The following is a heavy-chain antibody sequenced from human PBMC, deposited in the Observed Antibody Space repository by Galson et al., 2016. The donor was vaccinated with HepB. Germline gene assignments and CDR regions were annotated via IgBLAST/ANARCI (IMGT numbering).Heavy chain of an antibody. J-gene: IGHJ3*02. D-gene: IGHD3-16*01. CDR3: ARRGAFDNAFDI. CDR2: IFHSGGT. V-gene: IGHV4-4*02. Sequence: ETLSLTCAVSGGSINGRYWWSWVRQPPGKGLEWLGEIFHSGGTNNNSPLKSRITISVEKSDNRFSLNLSSVTAADTAVYYCARRGAFDNAFDIWGQGTVVTVSS. CDR1: GGSINGRYW.